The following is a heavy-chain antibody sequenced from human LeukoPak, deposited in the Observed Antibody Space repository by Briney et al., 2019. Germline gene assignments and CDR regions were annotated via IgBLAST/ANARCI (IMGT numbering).Heavy chain of an antibody. CDR2: ISYDGSNK. J-gene: IGHJ4*02. Sequence: PGGSLRLSCAASGFTFSSYAMHWVRQAPGKGLEWVAVISYDGSNKYYADSVKGRFTISRDNSKNTLYLQMNSLRAEDTAVYYCAREGYYDSSGYTGIDYWGQGTLVTVSS. CDR1: GFTFSSYA. V-gene: IGHV3-30-3*01. D-gene: IGHD3-22*01. CDR3: AREGYYDSSGYTGIDY.